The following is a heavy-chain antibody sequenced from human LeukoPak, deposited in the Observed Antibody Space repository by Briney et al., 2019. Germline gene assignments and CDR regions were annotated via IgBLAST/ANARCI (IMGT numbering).Heavy chain of an antibody. D-gene: IGHD4-17*01. CDR1: GFTFSSFA. CDR3: SKARSSTVTTSFDY. CDR2: ISGSGGTT. J-gene: IGHJ4*02. V-gene: IGHV3-23*01. Sequence: GGSLRLSCAASGFTFSSFAMTWVRQAPGEGLEWVSTISGSGGTTYYADSVKGRFTISRDNSKNTLYLQMNSLRAKDTAVYYCSKARSSTVTTSFDYWGQGALVTVSS.